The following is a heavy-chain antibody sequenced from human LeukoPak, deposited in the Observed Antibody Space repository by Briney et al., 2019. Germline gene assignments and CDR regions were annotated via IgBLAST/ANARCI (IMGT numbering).Heavy chain of an antibody. CDR2: ISGSGRST. CDR3: AKGLGGYYYGMDV. V-gene: IGHV3-23*01. J-gene: IGHJ6*02. CDR1: GFTFSSYA. Sequence: GGSLRLSCAASGFTFSSYAMSWVRQAPGKGLEWVSAISGSGRSTYYADSVKGRFTISRDNSKNTLYLQMNSLRAEDTAVYYCAKGLGGYYYGMDVWGQGTTVTVSS.